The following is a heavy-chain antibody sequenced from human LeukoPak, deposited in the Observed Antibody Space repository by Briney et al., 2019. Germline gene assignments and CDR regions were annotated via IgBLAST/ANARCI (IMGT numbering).Heavy chain of an antibody. CDR2: ISNGGGST. D-gene: IGHD2-15*01. J-gene: IGHJ4*02. Sequence: GGSLRLSCAASGFTFSIYEMNGVRQAPGKGLEWVSTISNGGGSTYYADSVKGRFTISRDNSKNTVYLQMSSLRAEDTAVYYCAKDRWGSGGSGGGDYWGQGTLVTVSS. CDR3: AKDRWGSGGSGGGDY. CDR1: GFTFSIYE. V-gene: IGHV3-23*01.